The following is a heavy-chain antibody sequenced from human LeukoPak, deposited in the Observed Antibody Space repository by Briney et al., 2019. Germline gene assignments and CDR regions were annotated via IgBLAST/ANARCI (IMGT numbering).Heavy chain of an antibody. Sequence: KTSETLSLTCTVSGGSISSGGYYWSWIRQHPGKGLEWIGYIYYSGSTNYNPSLKSRVTISVDTSKNQFSLKLSSVTAADTAVYYCARHNWEWSTNWFDPWGQGTLVTVSS. D-gene: IGHD3-3*01. J-gene: IGHJ5*02. CDR1: GGSISSGGYY. CDR3: ARHNWEWSTNWFDP. V-gene: IGHV4-61*08. CDR2: IYYSGST.